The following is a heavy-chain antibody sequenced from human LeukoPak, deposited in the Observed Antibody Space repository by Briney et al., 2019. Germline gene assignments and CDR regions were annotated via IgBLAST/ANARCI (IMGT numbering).Heavy chain of an antibody. V-gene: IGHV4-59*01. CDR2: IYYSGST. CDR3: ARGDYDFWSGYYGGIWYYFDY. CDR1: GGSISNYY. J-gene: IGHJ4*02. D-gene: IGHD3-3*01. Sequence: SETLSLTCTVSGGSISNYYWSWIRQPPGKGLEWIGYIYYSGSTKYNPSLKSRVTISVDTSKNQFSLKLSSVTAADTAVYYCARGDYDFWSGYYGGIWYYFDYWGQGTLVTVSS.